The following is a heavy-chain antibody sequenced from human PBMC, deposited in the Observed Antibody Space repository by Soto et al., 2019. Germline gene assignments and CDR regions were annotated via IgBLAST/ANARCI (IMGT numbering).Heavy chain of an antibody. V-gene: IGHV1-3*01. CDR1: GYTFSSSA. D-gene: IGHD6-19*01. CDR3: AKSKGGWTLDF. Sequence: QVQLVQSGAEVKKPGASVKLSCKASGYTFSSSAMHWVRQAPGQRLEWMGWINVGNDKTEISWRLQGRVTITKDTSASTADMELSGLTSEDTAVYYCAKSKGGWTLDFWGPGTLVTVSS. J-gene: IGHJ4*02. CDR2: INVGNDKT.